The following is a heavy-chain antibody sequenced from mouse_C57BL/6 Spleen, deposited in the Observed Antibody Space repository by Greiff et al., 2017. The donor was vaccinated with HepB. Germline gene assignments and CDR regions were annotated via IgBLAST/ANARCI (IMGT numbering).Heavy chain of an antibody. Sequence: VQLQQSGPELVKPGASVKISCKASGYSFTGYYMNWVKQSPEKSLEWIGEINPSTGGTTYNQKFKAKATLTVDKSSSTAYMQLKSLTSEDSAVDYWARRTTGVATDFDYWGQGTTLTVSS. D-gene: IGHD1-1*01. CDR1: GYSFTGYY. V-gene: IGHV1-42*01. CDR2: INPSTGGT. CDR3: ARRTTGVATDFDY. J-gene: IGHJ2*01.